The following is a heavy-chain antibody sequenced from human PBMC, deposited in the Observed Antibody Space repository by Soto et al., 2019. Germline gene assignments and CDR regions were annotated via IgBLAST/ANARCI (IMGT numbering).Heavy chain of an antibody. CDR1: GFTFSSYA. Sequence: GGSLRLSCAASGFTFSSYAMHRVRQAPGKGLEWVAVISYHGSNKYYADSVKGRFTISRDNSKNTLYLQMNSLRAEDTAVYYCARVGSFYYYGMDVWGQGTMVTVSS. CDR2: ISYHGSNK. CDR3: ARVGSFYYYGMDV. V-gene: IGHV3-30-3*01. J-gene: IGHJ6*02. D-gene: IGHD2-15*01.